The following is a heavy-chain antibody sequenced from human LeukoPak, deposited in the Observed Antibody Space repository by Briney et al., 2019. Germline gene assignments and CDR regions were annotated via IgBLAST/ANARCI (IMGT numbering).Heavy chain of an antibody. CDR1: GFTFSSYW. D-gene: IGHD3-3*01. CDR3: ARVPMTYYDFWSGYYLDAPFDY. J-gene: IGHJ4*02. Sequence: GGSLRLSCAASGFTFSSYWMHWVRQAPGKGLVWVSRINSDVSSTSYADSVKGRFTISRDNAKNTLYLQMNSLRAEDTAVYYCARVPMTYYDFWSGYYLDAPFDYWGQGTLVTVSS. V-gene: IGHV3-74*01. CDR2: INSDVSST.